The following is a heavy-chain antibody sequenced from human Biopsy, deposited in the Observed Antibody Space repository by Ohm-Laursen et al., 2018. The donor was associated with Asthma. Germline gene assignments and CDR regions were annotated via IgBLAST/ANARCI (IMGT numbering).Heavy chain of an antibody. D-gene: IGHD2-8*01. CDR2: INPSGADT. Sequence: SVKVSCKASGDSFSNYAISWVRQAPGQGLEWMGIINPSGADTRYAEKFRGRLIVTRDASTRTAFMDLRSLRSDDTAIYFCARARETTNYGDSDFDIWGQGTLITVSS. J-gene: IGHJ4*02. CDR1: GDSFSNYA. CDR3: ARARETTNYGDSDFDI. V-gene: IGHV1-46*01.